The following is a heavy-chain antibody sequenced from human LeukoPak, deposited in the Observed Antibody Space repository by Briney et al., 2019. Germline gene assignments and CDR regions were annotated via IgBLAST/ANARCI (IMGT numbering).Heavy chain of an antibody. CDR1: EFTFSSYA. Sequence: PGGSLSLSCEASEFTFSSYAMHWVGQAPGKGLGGVEVIWYDGSNKYYADSVKGRFTISRDNSKNTLYLQMNSLRAEDTAVYYCAREWYSGYPLQWLVHGEDYWGQGTLVTVSS. CDR2: IWYDGSNK. D-gene: IGHD6-19*01. V-gene: IGHV3-33*08. CDR3: AREWYSGYPLQWLVHGEDY. J-gene: IGHJ4*02.